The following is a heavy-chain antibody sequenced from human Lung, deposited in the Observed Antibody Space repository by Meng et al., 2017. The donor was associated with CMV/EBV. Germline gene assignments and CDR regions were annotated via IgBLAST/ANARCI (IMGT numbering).Heavy chain of an antibody. CDR2: INTNTGNP. D-gene: IGHD2-15*01. V-gene: IGHV7-4-1*02. J-gene: IGHJ4*02. CDR3: ARLYCSGGSCYTVDY. CDR1: GYTFTSYA. Sequence: QGQVVQLGSELKKPGASGKVSCKASGYTFTSYAMNWVRQAPGQGLEWMGWINTNTGNPTYAQGFTGRFVFSLDTSVSTAYLQISSLKAADTAVYYCARLYCSGGSCYTVDYWGQGTLVTVSS.